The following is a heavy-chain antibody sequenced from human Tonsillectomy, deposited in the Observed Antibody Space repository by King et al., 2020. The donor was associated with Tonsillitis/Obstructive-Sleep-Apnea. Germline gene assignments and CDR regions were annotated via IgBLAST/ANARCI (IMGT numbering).Heavy chain of an antibody. V-gene: IGHV4-39*01. CDR2: IYYSGST. J-gene: IGHJ5*02. CDR1: GGSISSSSYY. Sequence: QLQESGPGLVKPSETLSLTCTVSGGSISSSSYYCGWIRQPPGKGLEWIGSIYYSGSTYYNPSLKSRVTISVDTSKKQFSLKLSSVTAADTAVYDCARHTRSGYPPSWFDPWGQGTLVTVSS. D-gene: IGHD3-22*01. CDR3: ARHTRSGYPPSWFDP.